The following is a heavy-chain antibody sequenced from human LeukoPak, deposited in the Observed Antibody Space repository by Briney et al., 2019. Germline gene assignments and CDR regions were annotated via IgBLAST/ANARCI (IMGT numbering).Heavy chain of an antibody. J-gene: IGHJ3*02. CDR3: AREAAGTDAFDI. CDR1: GFTFSSYW. CDR2: INSDGSST. V-gene: IGHV3-74*01. Sequence: GGSLRLSCAASGFTFSSYWMHWVRQAPGKGLVWVSRINSDGSSTSYADSVKGRFAISRDNAKNTLYLQMNSLRAEDTAVYYCAREAAGTDAFDIWGQGTMVTVSS. D-gene: IGHD6-13*01.